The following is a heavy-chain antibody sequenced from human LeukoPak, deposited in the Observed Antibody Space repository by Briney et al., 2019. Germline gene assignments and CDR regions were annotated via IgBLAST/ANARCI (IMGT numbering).Heavy chain of an antibody. CDR3: AREGFGYDSGGAFDI. Sequence: ETLTLTCTVSGGAISSYYWRWIRQPPGKGLEWIGYIYYSGSTNYNPSLKGRLTISVDTSKNQFSLKLSSVTAADTAVYYCAREGFGYDSGGAFDIWGQGTMVTVSS. J-gene: IGHJ3*02. V-gene: IGHV4-59*01. CDR1: GGAISSYY. D-gene: IGHD3-22*01. CDR2: IYYSGST.